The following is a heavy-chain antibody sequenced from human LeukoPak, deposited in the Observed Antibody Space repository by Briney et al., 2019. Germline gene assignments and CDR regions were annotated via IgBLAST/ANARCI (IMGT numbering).Heavy chain of an antibody. CDR2: IYPSGET. J-gene: IGHJ5*02. Sequence: SETLSLTCTVSGGSLSSYYWSWIRQTAGKGLEWIGRIYPSGETNYNPSLESRVFLSVDTSKNHFSLELNSVTAADTGVYYCARDSGTTGEVKFDPWGQGTLVTVSS. CDR3: ARDSGTTGEVKFDP. CDR1: GGSLSSYY. V-gene: IGHV4-4*07. D-gene: IGHD3-10*01.